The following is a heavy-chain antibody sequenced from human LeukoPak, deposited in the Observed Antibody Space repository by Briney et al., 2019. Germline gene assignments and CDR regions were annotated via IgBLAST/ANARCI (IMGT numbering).Heavy chain of an antibody. CDR2: ISYDGSNK. J-gene: IGHJ4*02. Sequence: GGSLRLSCAASGFTFSSYGMHWVRQAPGKGLEWVAVISYDGSNKYYADSVKGRFTISRDNSKNTLYLQMNSLRAEDTAVYYCAKLPTAMGPHDYWGQGTLVTVSS. CDR3: AKLPTAMGPHDY. CDR1: GFTFSSYG. V-gene: IGHV3-30*18. D-gene: IGHD5-18*01.